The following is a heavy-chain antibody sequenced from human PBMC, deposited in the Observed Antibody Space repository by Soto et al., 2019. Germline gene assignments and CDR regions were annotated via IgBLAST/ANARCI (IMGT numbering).Heavy chain of an antibody. CDR3: ARESHDILTGPPWVWYFDL. D-gene: IGHD3-9*01. CDR1: GGSFSGYY. V-gene: IGHV4-34*01. Sequence: QVQLQQWGAGPLRPLETLSLTCGVSGGSFSGYYWAWIRQSPGKGLEWIGEINDRGSINYNPSLKSRVSILVDPSKNHYSLNLWSVTAAATAVYYCARESHDILTGPPWVWYFDLWGRGTLVTVSS. J-gene: IGHJ2*01. CDR2: INDRGSI.